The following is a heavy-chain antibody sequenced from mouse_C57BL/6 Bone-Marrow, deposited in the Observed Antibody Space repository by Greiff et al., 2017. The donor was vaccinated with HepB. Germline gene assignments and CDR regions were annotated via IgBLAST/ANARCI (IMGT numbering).Heavy chain of an antibody. J-gene: IGHJ2*01. CDR1: GYTFTSYW. Sequence: QVQLKESGAELVKPGASVKVSCKASGYTFTSYWMHWVKQRPGQGLEWIGRIHPSDSDTNYNQKFKGKATLTVDKSSSTAYMQLSSLTSEDSAVYHCAPSNGERTYYFGYWGQGTTVTVSS. CDR3: APSNGERTYYFGY. CDR2: IHPSDSDT. V-gene: IGHV1-74*01. D-gene: IGHD4-1*01.